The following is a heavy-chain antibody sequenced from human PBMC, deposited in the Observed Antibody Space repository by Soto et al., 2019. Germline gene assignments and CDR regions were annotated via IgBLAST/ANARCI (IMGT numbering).Heavy chain of an antibody. CDR1: GFTFSTYA. CDR2: ISGSGGST. V-gene: IGHV3-23*01. Sequence: GGSLRLSCAASGFTFSTYAMSWVRQTPGKGLEWVSSISGSGGSTYYADSVKGRFTISRDNSKNTLYLQMNSLRAEDTAVYYSAKGKHNWSDPPIDYWGQGTQVNVSS. CDR3: AKGKHNWSDPPIDY. D-gene: IGHD3-3*02. J-gene: IGHJ4*02.